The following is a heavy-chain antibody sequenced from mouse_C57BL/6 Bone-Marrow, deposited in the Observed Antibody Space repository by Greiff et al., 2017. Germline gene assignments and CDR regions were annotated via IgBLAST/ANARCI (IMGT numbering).Heavy chain of an antibody. CDR2: ISNLAYSI. CDR1: GFTFSDYA. V-gene: IGHV5-15*01. J-gene: IGHJ4*01. Sequence: EVMLVESGGGLVQPGGSLKLSCAASGFTFSDYAMAWVRQAPRKGPEWVAFISNLAYSIYYADTVTGRFTISRENAKNTLYLEMSSLRSKDTDMYYCARAAGNYAMDYGGQGTSVTVSS. CDR3: ARAAGNYAMDY.